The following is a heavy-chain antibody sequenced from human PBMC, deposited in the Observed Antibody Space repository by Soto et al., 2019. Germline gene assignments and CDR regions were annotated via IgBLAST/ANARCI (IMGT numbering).Heavy chain of an antibody. Sequence: ASVKVSCKASGYTFTSYGISWVRQAPAQGLEWMGWVSTHDDDTRYAQKLQGRVTMTTDTSTNTAYMELRSLRSDDTAMYFCAGCSGSYYNGIDYWGRGTLVTVSS. CDR2: VSTHDDDT. D-gene: IGHD3-10*02. CDR1: GYTFTSYG. CDR3: AGCSGSYYNGIDY. V-gene: IGHV1-18*01. J-gene: IGHJ4*02.